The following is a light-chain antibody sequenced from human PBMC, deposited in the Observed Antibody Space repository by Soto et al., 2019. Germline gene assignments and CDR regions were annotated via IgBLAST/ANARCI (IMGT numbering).Light chain of an antibody. CDR1: SSDVGGYNY. J-gene: IGLJ1*01. CDR3: SSYAGSSHV. V-gene: IGLV2-8*01. CDR2: EVN. Sequence: QSFLTQPPSASGSPGQSVAISCTGTSSDVGGYNYVSWYQQHPGKAPKLMIYEVNKRPSGVPDRFSGSKSGNTASLIVSGLQAEDEADYYCSSYAGSSHVFGTGTKVTVL.